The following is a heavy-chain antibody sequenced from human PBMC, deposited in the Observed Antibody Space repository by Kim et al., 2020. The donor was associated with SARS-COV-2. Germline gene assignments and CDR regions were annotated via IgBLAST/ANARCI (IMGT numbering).Heavy chain of an antibody. D-gene: IGHD4-17*01. CDR3: AKETANDYGDQLDY. J-gene: IGHJ4*02. V-gene: IGHV3-33*06. CDR1: GFTFSSYG. Sequence: GGSLRLSCAASGFTFSSYGMPWVRQAPGKGLEWVAVIRYDGSNKYYADSVKGRFTISRDNSKNTLYLQMNSLRAEDTAVYYCAKETANDYGDQLDYWGQGTLVTVSS. CDR2: IRYDGSNK.